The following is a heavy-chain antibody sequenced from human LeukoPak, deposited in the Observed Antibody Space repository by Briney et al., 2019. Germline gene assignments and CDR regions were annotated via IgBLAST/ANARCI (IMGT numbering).Heavy chain of an antibody. V-gene: IGHV3-21*04. Sequence: GGSLRLSCAASGFTFSSYSMNWVRQAPGKGLEWVSSISSSSSYIYYADSVKGRFTISRDNSKNTLYLQMNSLRAEDTAVYYCAKDLAVAGYYWGQGTLVTVSS. CDR1: GFTFSSYS. J-gene: IGHJ4*02. CDR3: AKDLAVAGYY. D-gene: IGHD6-19*01. CDR2: ISSSSSYI.